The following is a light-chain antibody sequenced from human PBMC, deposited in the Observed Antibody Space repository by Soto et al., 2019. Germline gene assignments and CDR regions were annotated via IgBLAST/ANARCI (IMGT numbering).Light chain of an antibody. V-gene: IGLV1-40*01. CDR3: QSYDSSRTGYV. CDR1: SSNIGAGYD. CDR2: ADY. Sequence: QSVLTQPPSVSGAPGQRVTISCTGSSSNIGAGYDVHWYQQLPGTAPKVLIYADYNRPSRVPDRFSGSKSDTSASLAITGLEAEDEADYYCQSYDSSRTGYVFGTGTKVTVL. J-gene: IGLJ1*01.